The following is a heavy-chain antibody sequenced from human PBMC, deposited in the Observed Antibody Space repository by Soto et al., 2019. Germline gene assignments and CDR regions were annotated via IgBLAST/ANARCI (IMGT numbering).Heavy chain of an antibody. J-gene: IGHJ5*02. CDR1: GGSISSGGYY. Sequence: SETLSLTCTVSGGSISSGGYYWSWIRQHPGQGLEWIGYIYYSGSTYYNPSLKSRVTISVDTSKNQFSLKLSSVTAADTAVYYCARGRMDCSSTSCSISNWFDPWGQGTLVTVSS. D-gene: IGHD2-2*01. CDR2: IYYSGST. CDR3: ARGRMDCSSTSCSISNWFDP. V-gene: IGHV4-31*03.